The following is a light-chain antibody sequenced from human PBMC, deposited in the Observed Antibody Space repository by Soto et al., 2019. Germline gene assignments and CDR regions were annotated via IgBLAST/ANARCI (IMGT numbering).Light chain of an antibody. Sequence: DIVMTQSPLSLPVTPGEPASISCRSSQSLLHSNGYNYLDWYLQKPGQSPQLLIYLGSNRASGVPDRFSGSGSGTDFTLEISRVEAEDVGIYYCMQALQAPITFGQGTRLESK. CDR2: LGS. CDR1: QSLLHSNGYNY. CDR3: MQALQAPIT. V-gene: IGKV2-28*01. J-gene: IGKJ5*01.